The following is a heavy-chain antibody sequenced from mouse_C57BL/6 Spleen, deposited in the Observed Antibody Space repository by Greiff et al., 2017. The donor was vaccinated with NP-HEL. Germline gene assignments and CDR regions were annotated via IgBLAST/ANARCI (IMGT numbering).Heavy chain of an antibody. J-gene: IGHJ4*01. CDR1: GYTFTSYW. CDR3: ARFTTVVATDYYAMDY. V-gene: IGHV1-64*01. CDR2: IHPNSGST. D-gene: IGHD1-1*01. Sequence: VQLQQPGAELVKPGASVTLSCKASGYTFTSYWMHWVKQRPGQGLEWIGMIHPNSGSTNYNEKFKSKATLTVAKSSSTAYMQRSSLTSEDSAVYYCARFTTVVATDYYAMDYWGQGTSVTVSS.